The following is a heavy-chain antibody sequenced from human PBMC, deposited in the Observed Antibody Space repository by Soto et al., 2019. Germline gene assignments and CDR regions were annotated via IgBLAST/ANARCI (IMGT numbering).Heavy chain of an antibody. CDR2: IGTAGDT. D-gene: IGHD1-1*01. CDR3: ARCAWNYCYFDL. Sequence: EVQLVESGGGLVQPGGSLRLSCAASGFTFSSYDMHWVRQATGKGLEWVSAIGTAGDTYYPGSVKGRFTISRENGKNSSYLQMNSLRAGDTAVYYCARCAWNYCYFDLWGRGTLVTVSS. J-gene: IGHJ2*01. V-gene: IGHV3-13*01. CDR1: GFTFSSYD.